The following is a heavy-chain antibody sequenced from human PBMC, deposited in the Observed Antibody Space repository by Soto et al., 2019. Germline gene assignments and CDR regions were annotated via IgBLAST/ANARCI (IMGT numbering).Heavy chain of an antibody. CDR1: GFTFTRYS. V-gene: IGHV3-21*06. Sequence: PGGSLRLSCAASGFTFTRYSMNWVRQAPGKGLEWVSSISSTTNYIYYGDSMKGRLTISRDNAENSLYLEMNSLRAEDTAVYYCARESEDLTSNFDYWGQGTLVTVSS. CDR3: ARESEDLTSNFDY. J-gene: IGHJ4*02. CDR2: ISSTTNYI.